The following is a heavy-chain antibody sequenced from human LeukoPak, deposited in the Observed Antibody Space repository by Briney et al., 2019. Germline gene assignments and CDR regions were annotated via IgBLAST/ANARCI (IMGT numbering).Heavy chain of an antibody. D-gene: IGHD1-26*01. V-gene: IGHV3-23*01. Sequence: GGSLRLSCAASGFTFSSYGMHWVRQAPGKGLEWVSAISGSGGSTYYADSVKGRFTISRDNSKNTLYLQMNSLRAEDTAVYYCAKDSGSYSRGYYFDYWGQGTLVTVSS. CDR3: AKDSGSYSRGYYFDY. J-gene: IGHJ4*02. CDR2: ISGSGGST. CDR1: GFTFSSYG.